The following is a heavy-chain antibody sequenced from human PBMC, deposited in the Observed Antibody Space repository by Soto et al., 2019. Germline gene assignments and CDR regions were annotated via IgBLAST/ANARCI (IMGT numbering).Heavy chain of an antibody. V-gene: IGHV4-39*01. CDR2: IYYSGST. CDR3: ARRIGYCTNGVCYPRNWFDP. J-gene: IGHJ5*02. CDR1: GGSISSSSYY. Sequence: SETLSLTCTVSGGSISSSSYYWGWIRQPPGKGLEWIGSIYYSGSTYYNPSLKSRVTISVDTSKNQFSLKLSSVTAADTAVYYCARRIGYCTNGVCYPRNWFDPWGQGTLVTVSS. D-gene: IGHD2-8*01.